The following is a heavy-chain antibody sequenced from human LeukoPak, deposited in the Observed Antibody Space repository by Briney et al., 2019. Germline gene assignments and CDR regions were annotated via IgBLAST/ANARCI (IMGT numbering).Heavy chain of an antibody. Sequence: GGSLRLSCVASGFTFSSYAMTWVRQAPGKGLEWVSTLSGSAISTYYADSVKGRFTISRDNSKNTLYLQMNSLRAEDTAVYYCAKGYGVDYWGQGTLVTVSS. CDR2: LSGSAIST. CDR3: AKGYGVDY. J-gene: IGHJ4*02. V-gene: IGHV3-23*01. D-gene: IGHD4-17*01. CDR1: GFTFSSYA.